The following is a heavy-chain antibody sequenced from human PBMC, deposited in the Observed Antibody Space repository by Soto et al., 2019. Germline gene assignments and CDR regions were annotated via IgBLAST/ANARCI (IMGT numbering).Heavy chain of an antibody. J-gene: IGHJ4*02. V-gene: IGHV3-7*01. CDR2: IKPDGSAT. D-gene: IGHD6-25*01. CDR3: ARAGYCGPGCEYYFEY. CDR1: GFTFGSYW. Sequence: EVQLVESGGGLVQPGGSLRLSCAVSGFTFGSYWMNWVRLIPGKGLEWVAYIKPDGSATYYVDSVKGRFTISRYNAKNSLYLQLNSRRVEDTSVYYCARAGYCGPGCEYYFEYCGQGTLVTVS.